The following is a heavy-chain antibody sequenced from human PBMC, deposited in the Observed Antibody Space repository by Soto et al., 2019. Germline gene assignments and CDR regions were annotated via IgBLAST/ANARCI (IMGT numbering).Heavy chain of an antibody. V-gene: IGHV4-39*01. CDR2: IYYSGST. D-gene: IGHD3-9*01. CDR3: ARKGADLTGYYPGINFDY. J-gene: IGHJ4*02. Sequence: PSETLSLTCTASGVSISSSSYYWGWIRQPPGKGLEWIGSIYYSGSTYYNPSLKSRVTISVDTSKNQFSLKLSSVTAADTAVYYCARKGADLTGYYPGINFDYWGQGTLVTVSS. CDR1: GVSISSSSYY.